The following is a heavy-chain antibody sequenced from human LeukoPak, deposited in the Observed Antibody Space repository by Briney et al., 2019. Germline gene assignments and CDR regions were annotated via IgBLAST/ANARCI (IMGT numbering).Heavy chain of an antibody. D-gene: IGHD2-2*01. Sequence: GGSLRLSCAASGFTFDDYAMHWVRQAPGKGLEWVSGISWNSGSIGYADSVKGRFTISRDNAKNSLYLQMNSLRAEDMALYYCAKDLCSSTSCYFDYWGQGTLVTVSS. J-gene: IGHJ4*02. V-gene: IGHV3-9*03. CDR2: ISWNSGSI. CDR3: AKDLCSSTSCYFDY. CDR1: GFTFDDYA.